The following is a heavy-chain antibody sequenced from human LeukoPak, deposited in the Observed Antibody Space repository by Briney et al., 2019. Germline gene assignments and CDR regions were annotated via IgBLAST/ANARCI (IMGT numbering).Heavy chain of an antibody. Sequence: ETLSLTCTVSGGSISSYYWSWIRQPAGKGLEWIGRIYTSGSTNYNPSLNSRVTMSVDTSKNQFSLKLTSVTAADTAVYYCAGDRVAAAGSDYWGQGTLVTVSS. CDR3: AGDRVAAAGSDY. CDR2: IYTSGST. D-gene: IGHD6-13*01. V-gene: IGHV4-4*07. J-gene: IGHJ4*02. CDR1: GGSISSYY.